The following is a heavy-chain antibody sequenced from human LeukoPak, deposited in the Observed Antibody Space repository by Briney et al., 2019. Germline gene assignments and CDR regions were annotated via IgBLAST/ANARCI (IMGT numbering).Heavy chain of an antibody. D-gene: IGHD3-16*01. CDR2: MKPKRGNT. CDR1: GYTFTSYD. V-gene: IGHV1-8*01. Sequence: ASVKVSCKASGYTFTSYDINWVRQATGQGLGWMGWMKPKRGNTGYAQKFQGRVTMTRNTYISTAYMELSSLRSEDTAVYYCASVGELGMDVWGQGTTVTVSS. J-gene: IGHJ6*02. CDR3: ASVGELGMDV.